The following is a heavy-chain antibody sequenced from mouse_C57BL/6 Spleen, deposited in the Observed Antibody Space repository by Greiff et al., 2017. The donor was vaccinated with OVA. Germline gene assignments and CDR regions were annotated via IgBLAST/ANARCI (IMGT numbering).Heavy chain of an antibody. CDR3: ARGGGLRLYFDY. J-gene: IGHJ2*01. CDR1: GYSITSGYY. CDR2: ISYDGSN. Sequence: EVKLVESGPGLVKPSQSLSLTCSVTGYSITSGYYWNWIRQFPGNKLEWMGYISYDGSNNYNPSLKNRISITRDTSKNQFFLKLNSVTTEDTATYYCARGGGLRLYFDYWGQGTTLTVSS. D-gene: IGHD2-4*01. V-gene: IGHV3-6*01.